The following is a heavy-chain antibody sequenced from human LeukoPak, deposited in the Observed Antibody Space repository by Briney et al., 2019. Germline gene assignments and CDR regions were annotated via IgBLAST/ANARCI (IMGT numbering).Heavy chain of an antibody. Sequence: ASVKVSCKASGYTFTSYYMHWVRQAPGQGLEWMGIINPSGGSTSYAQKFQGRVTMTRDTSISTAYMELSRLRSDDTAVYYCASRDTAMVSWGQGTLVTVSS. CDR3: ASRDTAMVS. D-gene: IGHD5-18*01. V-gene: IGHV1-46*01. J-gene: IGHJ4*02. CDR1: GYTFTSYY. CDR2: INPSGGST.